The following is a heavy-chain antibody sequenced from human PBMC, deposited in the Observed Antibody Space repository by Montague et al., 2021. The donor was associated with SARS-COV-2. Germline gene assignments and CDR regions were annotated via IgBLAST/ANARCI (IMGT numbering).Heavy chain of an antibody. J-gene: IGHJ4*02. CDR3: ARDLTTVTTNYFDY. Sequence: SLRLSCAASGFTFSSYSMNWVRQAPGKGLEWVSSISSSSSYIYSADSVKGRFTISRDNAKNSLYLQMNSLRAEDTAVYYCARDLTTVTTNYFDYWGQGTLATVSS. CDR2: ISSSSSYI. CDR1: GFTFSSYS. D-gene: IGHD4-17*01. V-gene: IGHV3-21*01.